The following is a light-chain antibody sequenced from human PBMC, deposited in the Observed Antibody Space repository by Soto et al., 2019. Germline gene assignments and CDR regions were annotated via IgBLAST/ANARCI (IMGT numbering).Light chain of an antibody. Sequence: QYVLTQPPSLSAAPGHKVTISCSGTASNIGNDYVSWYQQLPGEAPQLLIYDNNKRPSGIPDRFSGSTSDTSATLGITGLQTGDEADYYFGAWDTSLHVYVFGTGTKLTVL. CDR2: DNN. J-gene: IGLJ1*01. CDR1: ASNIGNDY. V-gene: IGLV1-51*01. CDR3: GAWDTSLHVYV.